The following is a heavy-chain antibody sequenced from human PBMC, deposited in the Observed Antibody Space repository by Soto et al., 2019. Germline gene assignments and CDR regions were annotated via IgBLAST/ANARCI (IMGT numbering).Heavy chain of an antibody. CDR2: IIPIFGTA. D-gene: IGHD3-22*01. V-gene: IGHV1-69*13. J-gene: IGHJ3*02. Sequence: SVKVSCKASGGTFSSYAISWVRQAPGQGLEWMGGIIPIFGTANYAQKFQGRVTITADESTSTAYMELSSLRSEDTAVYYCAITGSGYYSNAFDIWGQGTMVTV. CDR3: AITGSGYYSNAFDI. CDR1: GGTFSSYA.